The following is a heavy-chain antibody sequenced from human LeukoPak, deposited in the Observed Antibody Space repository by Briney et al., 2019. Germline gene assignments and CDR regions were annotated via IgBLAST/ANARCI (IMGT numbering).Heavy chain of an antibody. CDR2: IYYSGST. J-gene: IGHJ4*02. V-gene: IGHV4-39*01. D-gene: IGHD3-10*01. Sequence: SETLSLTCTVSGGPISSIRYYWGWIRQPPGKGLEWVGSIYYSGSTYYNPYLKSRVTISADTSKNQFSLKLSSVTAADTAVYYCAGRDYYVSGSYYRNDYWGQGTLVTVSS. CDR3: AGRDYYVSGSYYRNDY. CDR1: GGPISSIRYY.